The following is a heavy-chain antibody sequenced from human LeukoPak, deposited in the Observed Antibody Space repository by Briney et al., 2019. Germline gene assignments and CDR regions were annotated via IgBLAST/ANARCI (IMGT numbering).Heavy chain of an antibody. CDR2: INWNGGST. Sequence: GGSLRLSCAASGFTFSSYAMSWVRQAPGKGLEWVSGINWNGGSTGYADSVKGRFTISRDNAKNSLYLQMNSLRAEDTALYYCARDPRYGYYDYWGQGTLVTVSS. CDR3: ARDPRYGYYDY. D-gene: IGHD4-17*01. J-gene: IGHJ4*02. V-gene: IGHV3-20*04. CDR1: GFTFSSYA.